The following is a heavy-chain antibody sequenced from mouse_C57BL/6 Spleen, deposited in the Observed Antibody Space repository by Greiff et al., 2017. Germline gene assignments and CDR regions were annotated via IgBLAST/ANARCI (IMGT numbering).Heavy chain of an antibody. CDR3: ASPDRQLRPHAMDY. CDR2: INPSTGGT. CDR1: GYSFTGYY. Sequence: VQLQQSGPELVKPGASVKISCKASGYSFTGYYMNWVKQSPEKSLEWIGEINPSTGGTTYNQKFKAKATLTVDKSSSTAYMQLKSLTSEDSAVYDCASPDRQLRPHAMDYWGQGTSVTVSS. J-gene: IGHJ4*01. D-gene: IGHD3-2*02. V-gene: IGHV1-42*01.